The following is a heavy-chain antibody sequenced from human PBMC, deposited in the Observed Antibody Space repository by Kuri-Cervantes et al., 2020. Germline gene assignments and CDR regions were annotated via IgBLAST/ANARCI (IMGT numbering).Heavy chain of an antibody. CDR2: ISSSGSTI. D-gene: IGHD1-1*01. CDR3: ARTLEMDYLFLAW. V-gene: IGHV3-48*03. Sequence: GGSLRLSCAASGFTFKNYEMHWVRQAPGKGLEWVSYISSSGSTIYYADSVKGRFTISRDNAKNSLYLQMNSLRAEDTAVYYCARTLEMDYLFLAWWGQGTLVTVSS. J-gene: IGHJ4*02. CDR1: GFTFKNYE.